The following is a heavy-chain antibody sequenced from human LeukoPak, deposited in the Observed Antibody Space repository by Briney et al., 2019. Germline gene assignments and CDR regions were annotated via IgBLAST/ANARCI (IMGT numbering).Heavy chain of an antibody. CDR1: GXTXXSYX. Sequence: XXSXXXXGXTXXSYXMHWVRQAPGKGLEWVAVISYDGSNKYYADSVKGRFTISRDNSKNTLYLQMNSLRAEDTAVYYCARAGGSWGQGTLVTVSS. J-gene: IGHJ4*02. D-gene: IGHD2-15*01. V-gene: IGHV3-30-3*01. CDR2: ISYDGSNK. CDR3: ARAGGS.